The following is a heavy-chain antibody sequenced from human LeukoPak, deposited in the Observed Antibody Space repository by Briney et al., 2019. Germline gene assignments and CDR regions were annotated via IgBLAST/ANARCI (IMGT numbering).Heavy chain of an antibody. CDR3: ARGLGWELLGAFDI. CDR1: GGTFSSYA. CDR2: IIPIFGTA. Sequence: SVKVSCKASGGTFSSYAISWVRQAPGQGLEWMGGIIPIFGTANYAQKFQGRVTITADESTSTAYMELSSLRSEDTAVYYCARGLGWELLGAFDIWGQGTMVTVPS. V-gene: IGHV1-69*13. J-gene: IGHJ3*02. D-gene: IGHD1-26*01.